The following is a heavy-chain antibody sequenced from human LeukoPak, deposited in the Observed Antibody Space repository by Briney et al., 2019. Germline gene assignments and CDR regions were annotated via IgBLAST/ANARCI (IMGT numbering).Heavy chain of an antibody. CDR1: GFTFSSYA. J-gene: IGHJ4*02. CDR2: IKQDGSEK. V-gene: IGHV3-7*01. Sequence: PGGSLRLSCAASGFTFSSYAMSWVRQAPGKGLEGVANIKQDGSEKYYVDSVKGRFTISRDNAKNSLSLQMNSLRAEDTAVYYCARGAEFGSWHYDLFDYWGQGTLVTVSS. CDR3: ARGAEFGSWHYDLFDY. D-gene: IGHD6-13*01.